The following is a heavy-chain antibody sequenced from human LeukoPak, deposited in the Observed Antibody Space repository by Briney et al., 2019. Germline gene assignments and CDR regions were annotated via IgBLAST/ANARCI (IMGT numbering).Heavy chain of an antibody. D-gene: IGHD3-16*02. Sequence: PGGSLRLSCAASGFTFSSYAMHWVRQAPGKGLEWVAVISYDGSNKYYADSVKGRFTISRDNSKNTLYLQMNSLRAEDTAVYYCARDGVITFGGVIVSSLFDYWGQGTLVTVSS. CDR3: ARDGVITFGGVIVSSLFDY. CDR2: ISYDGSNK. J-gene: IGHJ4*02. CDR1: GFTFSSYA. V-gene: IGHV3-30-3*01.